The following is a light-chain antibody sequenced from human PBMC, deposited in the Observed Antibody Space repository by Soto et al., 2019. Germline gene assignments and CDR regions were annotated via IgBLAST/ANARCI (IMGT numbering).Light chain of an antibody. J-gene: IGLJ3*02. CDR1: SSKIWNNY. CDR2: DNN. Sequence: QSVLTQPASVSAAPGQKRTISCSVSSSKIWNNYVSWYQQLPGTAPKLLIYDNNERPSGIPDRFSGSKSGTSATLGITGLQTGDEADYYCAAWDSSLSAGVFGGGT. CDR3: AAWDSSLSAGV. V-gene: IGLV1-51*01.